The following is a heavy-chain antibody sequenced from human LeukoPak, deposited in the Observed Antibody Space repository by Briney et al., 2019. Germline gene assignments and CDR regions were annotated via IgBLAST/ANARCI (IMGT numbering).Heavy chain of an antibody. J-gene: IGHJ4*02. CDR1: GYTFTGYY. CDR3: ARTIEYYYDSSGYYYFDH. D-gene: IGHD3-22*01. V-gene: IGHV1-2*02. Sequence: ASGTVSCNASGYTFTGYYMHWVRQAPGQGLGWMGWINPKSGGTNYSQKFQGRVTMTRDTSISTAYMELSRLRSDDTAVYYCARTIEYYYDSSGYYYFDHWGQGTLVTVSS. CDR2: INPKSGGT.